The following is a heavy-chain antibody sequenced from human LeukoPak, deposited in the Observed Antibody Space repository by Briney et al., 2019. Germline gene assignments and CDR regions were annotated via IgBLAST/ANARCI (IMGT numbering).Heavy chain of an antibody. CDR2: ISYDGSNK. CDR1: GFTFSSYA. Sequence: GGSLRLSCAASGFTFSSYAMHWVRQAPGKGLEWVAVISYDGSNKYYADSVKGRFTISRDNSKNTLYLQMNSLRAEDTAVYYCANPFADHWGQGTLVTVSS. V-gene: IGHV3-30-3*01. CDR3: ANPFADH. J-gene: IGHJ4*02.